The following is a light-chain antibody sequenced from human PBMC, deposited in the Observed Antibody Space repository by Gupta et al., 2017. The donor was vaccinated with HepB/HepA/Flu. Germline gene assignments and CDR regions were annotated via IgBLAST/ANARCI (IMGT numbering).Light chain of an antibody. CDR1: SSNIGRHF. CDR2: END. J-gene: IGLJ2*01. Sequence: QSVLTQPPSVSADPGQRVTISCSGSSSNIGRHFVTWYQQLPGTAPKLLIYENDKRPSGIPDRFSASKSGTSATLGVTGLQTGDEADYYCGTWDDGLSVVVFGGGTKLTVL. CDR3: GTWDDGLSVVV. V-gene: IGLV1-51*01.